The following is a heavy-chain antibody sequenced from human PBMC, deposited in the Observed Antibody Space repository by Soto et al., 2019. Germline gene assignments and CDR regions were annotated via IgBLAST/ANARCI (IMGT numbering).Heavy chain of an antibody. CDR2: IIPILGIA. CDR1: GGTFSSYT. J-gene: IGHJ4*02. V-gene: IGHV1-69*02. D-gene: IGHD3-10*01. Sequence: QVQLVQSGAEVKKPGSSVKVSCKASGGTFSSYTISWVRQAPGQGLEWMGRIIPILGIANYAQKFQGRVTITADKSTSTADMDLTSLRSEDTAVYYCARAPYYYGSGREDYWAQGTLVTVSS. CDR3: ARAPYYYGSGREDY.